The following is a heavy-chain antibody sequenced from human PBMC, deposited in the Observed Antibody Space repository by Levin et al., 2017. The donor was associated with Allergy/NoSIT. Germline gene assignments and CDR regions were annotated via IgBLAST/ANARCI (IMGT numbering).Heavy chain of an antibody. CDR1: GGSFSGYY. CDR3: ARVWGDDHGSGRYLGY. V-gene: IGHV4-34*01. Sequence: PSETLSLTCAVYGGSFSGYYWSWIRQPPGQGLEWIGEINDSGTTNCNPSLKSRVTLSVDTSKNQFSLKLSSVTAADTAVYYCARVWGDDHGSGRYLGYWGQGTLVAVSS. CDR2: INDSGTT. D-gene: IGHD3-10*01. J-gene: IGHJ4*02.